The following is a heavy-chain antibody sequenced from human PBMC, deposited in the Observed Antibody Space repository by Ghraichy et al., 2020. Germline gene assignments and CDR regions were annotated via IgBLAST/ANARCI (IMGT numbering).Heavy chain of an antibody. CDR3: ARDGVGVPAARPFYYYYGMDV. CDR2: IIIINSYI. CDR1: GFTFSSYS. V-gene: IGHV3-21*01. J-gene: IGHJ6*02. D-gene: IGHD2-2*01. Sequence: GGSLRLSCAVSGFTFSSYSMNWVRQAPGKGLEWVSSIIIINSYIYYSNLLMYRFTISRDNTNNSLYLQMNSLIAEDSAVYYCARDGVGVPAARPFYYYYGMDVWGQGTTVTVSS.